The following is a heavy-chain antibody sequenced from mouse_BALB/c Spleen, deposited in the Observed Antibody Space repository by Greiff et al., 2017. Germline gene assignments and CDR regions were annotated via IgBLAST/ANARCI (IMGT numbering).Heavy chain of an antibody. CDR2: INPYNDGT. CDR3: AREGIYDAELGRN. D-gene: IGHD2-3*01. CDR1: GYTFTSYV. Sequence: VQLQQSGPELVKPGASVKMSCKASGYTFTSYVMHWVKQKPGQGLAWIGYINPYNDGTKYNEKFKGKATLTSDKSSSTAYMELSSLTSEDSAVYYCAREGIYDAELGRNWGQGTTLTVSS. J-gene: IGHJ2*01. V-gene: IGHV1-14*01.